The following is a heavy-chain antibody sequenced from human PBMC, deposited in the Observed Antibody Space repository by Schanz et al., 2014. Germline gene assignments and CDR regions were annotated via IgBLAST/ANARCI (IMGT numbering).Heavy chain of an antibody. CDR1: GFTFSDYY. CDR2: ISSSGSYT. CDR3: ARLDSSSWYPRY. V-gene: IGHV3-11*05. Sequence: QVQLVESGGGLVKPGGSLRLSCAASGFTFSDYYMSWIRQAPGKGLEWVSYISSSGSYTNYADSVKGRFTTSRDNGKKSMYLQRNSLRAEDAAVYYCARLDSSSWYPRYWGQGTLXTVSS. J-gene: IGHJ4*02. D-gene: IGHD6-13*01.